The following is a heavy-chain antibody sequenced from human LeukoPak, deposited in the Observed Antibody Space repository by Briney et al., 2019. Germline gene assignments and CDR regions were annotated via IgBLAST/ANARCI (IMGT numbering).Heavy chain of an antibody. J-gene: IGHJ4*02. D-gene: IGHD1-26*01. CDR2: ISGSGSVT. Sequence: GGSLRLSCSASAFTFTNYAMNWVRQAPGKGLEWVSTISGSGSVTFYADSVKGRFTISRDSSKNTLYLQVNSLRAEDTAVYYCVTRSGSYYYWGQGILVTVSS. CDR1: AFTFTNYA. V-gene: IGHV3-23*01. CDR3: VTRSGSYYY.